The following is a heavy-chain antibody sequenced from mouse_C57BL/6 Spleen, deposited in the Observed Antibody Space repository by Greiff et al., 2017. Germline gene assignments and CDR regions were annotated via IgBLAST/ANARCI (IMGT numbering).Heavy chain of an antibody. Sequence: EVKLMESGGGLVKPGGSLKLSCAASGFTFSSYAMSWVRQTPEKRLEWVATISDGGSYTYYPDNVKGRFTISRDNAKNNLYLQMSQLKSEDTAMYYCAREGGGRGGYYAMDYWGQGTSVTVSS. CDR2: ISDGGSYT. V-gene: IGHV5-4*01. CDR1: GFTFSSYA. CDR3: AREGGGRGGYYAMDY. J-gene: IGHJ4*01. D-gene: IGHD1-1*01.